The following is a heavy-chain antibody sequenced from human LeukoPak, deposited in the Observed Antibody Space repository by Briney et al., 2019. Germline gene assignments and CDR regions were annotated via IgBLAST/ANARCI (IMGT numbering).Heavy chain of an antibody. CDR1: DGSVSSGSYY. CDR2: IYYSGST. Sequence: SETLSLTCTVSDGSVSSGSYYWSWIRQPPGKGLEWIGYIYYSGSTNYNPSLKSRVTISVDTSKNQFSLKLSSVTAADTAVYYCARDLRGYCSSTSCYGEAYFDYWGQGTLVTVSS. J-gene: IGHJ4*02. V-gene: IGHV4-61*01. D-gene: IGHD2-2*01. CDR3: ARDLRGYCSSTSCYGEAYFDY.